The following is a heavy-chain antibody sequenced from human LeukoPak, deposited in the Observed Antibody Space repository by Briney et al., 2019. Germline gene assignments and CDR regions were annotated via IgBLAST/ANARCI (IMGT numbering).Heavy chain of an antibody. CDR1: GGTFSSYA. CDR3: ARDLRTIFLYGMDV. V-gene: IGHV1-69*13. CDR2: IIPISGTA. J-gene: IGHJ6*02. Sequence: ASVKVSCKASGGTFSSYAISWVRQVPGQGLEWMGGIIPISGTANYAQKFQGRVTITADESTSTAYMELSSLRSEDTAVYYCARDLRTIFLYGMDVWGQGTTVTVSS. D-gene: IGHD3-3*01.